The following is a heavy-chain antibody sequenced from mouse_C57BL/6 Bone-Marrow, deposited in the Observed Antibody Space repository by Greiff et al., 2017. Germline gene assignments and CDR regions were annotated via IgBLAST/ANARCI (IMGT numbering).Heavy chain of an antibody. V-gene: IGHV1-72*01. J-gene: IGHJ3*01. CDR1: GYTFTSYW. D-gene: IGHD2-10*02. CDR2: IDPNGGGT. Sequence: VKLMESGAELVKPGASVKLSCKASGYTFTSYWMHWVKQRPGRGLEWIGRIDPNGGGTKYTEKFKSKATLTVDKPSSTAYMQLSSLTSEDAAVYYCARGDLGFAYWGQGTLVTVSA. CDR3: ARGDLGFAY.